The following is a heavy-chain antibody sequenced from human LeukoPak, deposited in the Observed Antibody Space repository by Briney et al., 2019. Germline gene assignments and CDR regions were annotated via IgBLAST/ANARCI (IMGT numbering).Heavy chain of an antibody. CDR3: ARERTGAFDI. J-gene: IGHJ3*02. D-gene: IGHD1/OR15-1a*01. V-gene: IGHV4-59*01. CDR2: IYYSRSN. CDR1: GVSISSYY. Sequence: TSETLSLTCTVSGVSISSYYWSWIRQPPGKGLEWIGYIYYSRSNNYNPSLKSRVTISVDTSKNQFSLKLSSVTAADTAVYYCARERTGAFDIWGQGTMVTVSS.